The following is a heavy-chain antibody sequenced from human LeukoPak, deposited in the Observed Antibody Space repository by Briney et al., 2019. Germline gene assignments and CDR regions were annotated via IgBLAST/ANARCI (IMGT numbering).Heavy chain of an antibody. D-gene: IGHD3-16*01. Sequence: PGGSLRLSCAASGFTFSTYAMSWVRQAPGKGLEWVSSISGNGGSTYYPDSVKGRFTISRDNSKNTLFLQMNSLRADDTAVYYCAKDTGRGEALRNLFDYWGQGTLVAVSS. CDR3: AKDTGRGEALRNLFDY. CDR1: GFTFSTYA. J-gene: IGHJ4*02. V-gene: IGHV3-23*01. CDR2: ISGNGGST.